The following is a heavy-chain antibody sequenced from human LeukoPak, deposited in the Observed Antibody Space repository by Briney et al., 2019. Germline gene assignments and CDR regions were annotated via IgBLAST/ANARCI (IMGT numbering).Heavy chain of an antibody. CDR3: ARARGYAYGYD. CDR1: GGSISSSSYY. CDR2: IYYSGST. Sequence: SETLSLTCTVSGGSISSSSYYWCWIRQPPGKGLEWIGYIYYSGSTNYNPSLKSRVTISADTSKNQLSLKLTSVTAADTAVYYCARARGYAYGYDWGQGTLVTVSS. D-gene: IGHD5-18*01. V-gene: IGHV4-61*01. J-gene: IGHJ4*02.